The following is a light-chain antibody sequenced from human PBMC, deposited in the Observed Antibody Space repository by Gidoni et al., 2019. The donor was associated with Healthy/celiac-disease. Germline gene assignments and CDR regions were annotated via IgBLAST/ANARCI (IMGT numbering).Light chain of an antibody. CDR3: QQSYSTPMCS. CDR1: QSISSY. CDR2: AAS. Sequence: DIQMTQSPSSLSASVGDRVTITCRASQSISSYLNWYQQKPRKAPKLLIYAASSLQSGVPSRFSGSGSGTDFTLTISSLQPEDFATYYCQQSYSTPMCSFGQXTKLEIK. J-gene: IGKJ2*04. V-gene: IGKV1-39*01.